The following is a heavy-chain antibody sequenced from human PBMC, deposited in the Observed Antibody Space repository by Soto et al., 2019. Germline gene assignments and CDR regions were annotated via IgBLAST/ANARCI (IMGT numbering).Heavy chain of an antibody. D-gene: IGHD2-8*01. V-gene: IGHV3-23*01. CDR2: IIASGGST. CDR1: GFTFTNYA. CDR3: AKQPLSMYYLDH. J-gene: IGHJ4*02. Sequence: EVQLLDSGGGLVLPGGSQRLSCAASGFTFTNYAMSWVRQAPGRGLEWVSTIIASGGSTYYADSVKGRFTISRDNSKNTLYLQMDSLRAEDTAIYYCAKQPLSMYYLDHWGQGALVTVSS.